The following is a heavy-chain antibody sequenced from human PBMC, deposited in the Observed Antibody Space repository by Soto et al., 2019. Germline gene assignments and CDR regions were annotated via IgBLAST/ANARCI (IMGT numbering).Heavy chain of an antibody. D-gene: IGHD1-1*01. CDR1: GGSINSYY. V-gene: IGHV4-4*07. J-gene: IGHJ4*02. CDR3: ARSRGSAGTTYYFDY. Sequence: SDTLSLTGTVSGGSINSYYWAWVRQPAGKGLEWIGHIYTTGSTNYNPSLKSRVTMSVDTSKNQFSLSLSSVTAADTAVYYCARSRGSAGTTYYFDYWGQGTLVTVSS. CDR2: IYTTGST.